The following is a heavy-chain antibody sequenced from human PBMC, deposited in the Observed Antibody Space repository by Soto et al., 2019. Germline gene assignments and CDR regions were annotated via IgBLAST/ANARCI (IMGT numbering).Heavy chain of an antibody. CDR2: ISSSSSYI. CDR3: ARVIAAATSDALDI. CDR1: GFTFSSYS. J-gene: IGHJ3*02. V-gene: IGHV3-21*01. D-gene: IGHD6-13*01. Sequence: GGSLRLSCAASGFTFSSYSMNWVRQAPGKGLEWVSSISSSSSYIYYADSVKGRFTISRDNAKNSLYLQMNSLRAEDTAVYYCARVIAAATSDALDIWGQGTMVTVSS.